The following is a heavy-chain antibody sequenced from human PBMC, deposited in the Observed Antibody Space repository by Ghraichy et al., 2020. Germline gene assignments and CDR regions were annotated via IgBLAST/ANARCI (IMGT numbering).Heavy chain of an antibody. CDR2: IFYSGST. D-gene: IGHD6-6*01. J-gene: IGHJ4*02. CDR1: GGSISRGDYY. Sequence: SETLSLTCTVSGGSISRGDYYWSWIRQPPGKGLEWIGYIFYSGSTYYNPSLKSRVIASVDTSKNQFSLRLSSVSAADTAVYYCVRGPSRAARLDFDYWGQGTLVTVSS. V-gene: IGHV4-30-4*01. CDR3: VRGPSRAARLDFDY.